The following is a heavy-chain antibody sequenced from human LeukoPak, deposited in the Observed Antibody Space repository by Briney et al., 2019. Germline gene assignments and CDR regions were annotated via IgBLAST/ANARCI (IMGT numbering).Heavy chain of an antibody. CDR2: ISSSSSYI. CDR3: ARVRYDILTGPIDY. D-gene: IGHD3-9*01. CDR1: GSTFSSYS. J-gene: IGHJ4*02. Sequence: GGSLRLSCAASGSTFSSYSVNWVRQAPGKGLEWVSSISSSSSYIYYADSVKGRFTTSRDNAKNSLYLQMNSLRAEDTAVYYCARVRYDILTGPIDYWGQGTLVTVSS. V-gene: IGHV3-21*01.